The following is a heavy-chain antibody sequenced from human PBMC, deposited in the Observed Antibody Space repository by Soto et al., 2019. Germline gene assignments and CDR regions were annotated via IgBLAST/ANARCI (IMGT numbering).Heavy chain of an antibody. D-gene: IGHD3-22*01. J-gene: IGHJ6*02. CDR3: AREEYYYDSSGYYYYYGMDV. V-gene: IGHV1-8*01. CDR2: MNPNSGNT. Sequence: ASVKVSCKASGYTFTSYDINWVRQATGQGLEWMGWMNPNSGNTGYAQKFQGRVTMTRNTSISTAYMELSSLRSEDTAVYYCAREEYYYDSSGYYYYYGMDVWGQGTTVTVSS. CDR1: GYTFTSYD.